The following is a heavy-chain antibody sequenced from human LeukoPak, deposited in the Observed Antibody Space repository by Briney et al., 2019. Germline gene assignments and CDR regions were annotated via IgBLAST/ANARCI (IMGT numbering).Heavy chain of an antibody. J-gene: IGHJ4*02. CDR1: GFTFSSYA. CDR2: ISGSGGST. V-gene: IGHV3-23*01. CDR3: ARVPLRYFDWLFSPVDY. Sequence: GSLRLSCAASGFTFSSYAMSWVRQAPGKGLEWVSAISGSGGSTYYADSVKGRFTISRDNAKNSLYLQMNSLRAEDTALYYCARVPLRYFDWLFSPVDYWGQGTLVTVSS. D-gene: IGHD3-9*01.